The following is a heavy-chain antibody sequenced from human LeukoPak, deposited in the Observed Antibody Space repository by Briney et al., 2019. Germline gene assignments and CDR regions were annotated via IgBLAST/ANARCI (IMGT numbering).Heavy chain of an antibody. V-gene: IGHV1-3*03. Sequence: ASVKVSCKASGYTFTSYAMHWVRQAPGQRLEWMGWINAGNGNTKYSQEFQGRVTITRNTSISTAYMELSSLRSEDTAVYYCAREFGGSYYFDYWGQGTLVTVSS. J-gene: IGHJ4*02. CDR1: GYTFTSYA. CDR3: AREFGGSYYFDY. D-gene: IGHD1-26*01. CDR2: INAGNGNT.